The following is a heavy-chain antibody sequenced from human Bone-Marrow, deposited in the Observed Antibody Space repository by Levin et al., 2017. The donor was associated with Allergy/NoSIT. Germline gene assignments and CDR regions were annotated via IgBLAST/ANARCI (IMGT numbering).Heavy chain of an antibody. CDR2: INHSGST. CDR3: ARGPVTVYYFDY. J-gene: IGHJ4*02. Sequence: SETLSLTCAVYGGSFSGYYWSWIRQPPGKGLEWIGEINHSGSTNYNPSLKSRVTISVDTSKNQFSLKLSSVTAADTAVYYCARGPVTVYYFDYWGQGTLVTVSS. D-gene: IGHD2-21*02. CDR1: GGSFSGYY. V-gene: IGHV4-34*01.